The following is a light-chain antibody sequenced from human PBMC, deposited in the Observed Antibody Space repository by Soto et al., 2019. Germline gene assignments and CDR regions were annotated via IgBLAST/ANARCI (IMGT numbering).Light chain of an antibody. CDR1: QSVNTW. Sequence: DIQMTQSPSTLSASVGERVTITCRASQSVNTWLAWYQKKPGKAPKLLIYKASTLGSGVPSRFSGSGSGTEFTLTINSLQPDDFATYYCQQYEDYSPYTFGQGTRLEF. V-gene: IGKV1-5*03. CDR3: QQYEDYSPYT. CDR2: KAS. J-gene: IGKJ2*01.